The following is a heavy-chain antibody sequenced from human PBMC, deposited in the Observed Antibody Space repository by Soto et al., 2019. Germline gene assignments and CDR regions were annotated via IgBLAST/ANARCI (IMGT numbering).Heavy chain of an antibody. CDR3: AKDSGTYYGSGSYSKFDY. J-gene: IGHJ4*02. CDR1: GFTFSSYG. V-gene: IGHV3-30*18. Sequence: QVQLVESGGGVVQPGRSLRLSCAASGFTFSSYGMHWVRQAPGKRLEWVAVISYDGSNKYYADSVKGRFTISRDNSKNTLYLQMNSLRAEDTAVYYCAKDSGTYYGSGSYSKFDYWGQGTLVTVSS. D-gene: IGHD3-10*01. CDR2: ISYDGSNK.